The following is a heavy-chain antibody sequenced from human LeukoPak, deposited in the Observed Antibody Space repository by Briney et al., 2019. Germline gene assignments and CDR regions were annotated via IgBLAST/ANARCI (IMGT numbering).Heavy chain of an antibody. CDR2: ISGSGSST. J-gene: IGHJ4*02. Sequence: GGSLRLSCAASGFSFSGYAMSWVRQAPGKGLEWVSAISGSGSSTYYADSVKGRFTISRDNSKNTLYLQMNSLRAEDTAVYYCAKENGWYGQDYFDYWGQGTLVTVSS. CDR1: GFSFSGYA. CDR3: AKENGWYGQDYFDY. D-gene: IGHD6-19*01. V-gene: IGHV3-23*01.